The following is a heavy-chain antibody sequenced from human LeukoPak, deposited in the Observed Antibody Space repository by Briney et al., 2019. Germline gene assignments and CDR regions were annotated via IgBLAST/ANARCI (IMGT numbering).Heavy chain of an antibody. Sequence: GGSLRLSCAASGFTFSSYSMNWVRQAPGKGLEWVSSISSSSSYICYADSVKGRFTISRDNAKNSLYLQMNSLRAEDTAVYYCARDLVGANDYWGQGTLVTVSS. D-gene: IGHD1-26*01. CDR3: ARDLVGANDY. J-gene: IGHJ4*02. V-gene: IGHV3-21*01. CDR2: ISSSSSYI. CDR1: GFTFSSYS.